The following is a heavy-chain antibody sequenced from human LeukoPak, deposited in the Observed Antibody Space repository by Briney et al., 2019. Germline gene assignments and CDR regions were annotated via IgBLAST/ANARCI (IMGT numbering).Heavy chain of an antibody. CDR2: INHSGST. CDR3: AREVVITMIFDY. D-gene: IGHD3-22*01. Sequence: SETLSLTCAVYGGSFSGYYWSWIRQPPGKGLEWIGEINHSGSTYYNPSLKSRVTISVDRSKNQFSLKLSSVTAADTAVYYCAREVVITMIFDYWGQGTLVTVSS. CDR1: GGSFSGYY. V-gene: IGHV4-34*01. J-gene: IGHJ4*02.